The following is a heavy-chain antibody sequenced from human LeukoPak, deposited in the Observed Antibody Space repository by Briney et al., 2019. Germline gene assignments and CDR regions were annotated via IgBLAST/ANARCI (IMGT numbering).Heavy chain of an antibody. CDR2: INSDGSNT. CDR1: GFTFSSYW. V-gene: IGHV3-74*01. CDR3: ATGGGGHSIFY. Sequence: HTGGSLRLSCAASGFTFSSYWMHWVRQVPGKGLVWVSRINSDGSNTRYADSVKGRFTISRDNAKNTLYLEMNSLRVEDTAVYYCATGGGGHSIFYWGQGTLVTVSS. J-gene: IGHJ4*02. D-gene: IGHD3-3*02.